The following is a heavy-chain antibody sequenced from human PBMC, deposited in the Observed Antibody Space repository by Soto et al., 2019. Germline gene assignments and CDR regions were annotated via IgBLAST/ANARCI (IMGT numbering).Heavy chain of an antibody. D-gene: IGHD3-10*01. J-gene: IGHJ6*02. V-gene: IGHV1-2*04. CDR2: INPNSGGT. CDR1: GYTFTGYY. Sequence: ASVKVSCKASGYTFTGYYMHWVRQAPGQGLEWMGWINPNSGGTNYAQKFQGWVTMTRDTSISTAYMELSRPRSDDTAVYYCARGALGSGSYGYYYYYGMDVWGQGTTVTVSS. CDR3: ARGALGSGSYGYYYYYGMDV.